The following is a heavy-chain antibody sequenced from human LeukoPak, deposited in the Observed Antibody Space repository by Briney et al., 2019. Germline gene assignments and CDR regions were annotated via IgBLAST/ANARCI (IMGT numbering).Heavy chain of an antibody. V-gene: IGHV4-39*01. D-gene: IGHD3-22*01. Sequence: SETLSLTCSVSGASISSTNYCWGWVRRPPGKGLEWIGRIFYSGSTSYNPSLKSRVTISLDTSKNLFSLKLSSVTAADTAAYYCATRRGYDSTVYSWGQGTLVSVSS. CDR1: GASISSTNYC. CDR3: ATRRGYDSTVYS. J-gene: IGHJ4*02. CDR2: IFYSGST.